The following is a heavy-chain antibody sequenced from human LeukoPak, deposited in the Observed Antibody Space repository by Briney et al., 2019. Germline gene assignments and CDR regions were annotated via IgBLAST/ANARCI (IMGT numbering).Heavy chain of an antibody. CDR2: IYTSGNT. D-gene: IGHD2-15*01. CDR1: GGSIGSYY. CDR3: ARDHCSGGSCYFPLDY. Sequence: PSETLSLTCTVSGGSIGSYYWSWVRQPAGKGLEWIGRIYTSGNTNYNPSLKSRVTMSVDTSKNQFSLKLSSVTAADTAVYYCARDHCSGGSCYFPLDYWGQGTLVTVSS. V-gene: IGHV4-4*07. J-gene: IGHJ4*02.